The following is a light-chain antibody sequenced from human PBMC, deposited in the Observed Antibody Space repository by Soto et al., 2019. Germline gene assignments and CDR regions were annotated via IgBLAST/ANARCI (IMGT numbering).Light chain of an antibody. J-gene: IGKJ3*01. V-gene: IGKV3-20*01. CDR3: QQYGSSLFT. CDR1: QSIYDK. Sequence: EIVMTQSPATLSVSPGGRVSLSCRASQSIYDKLAWYQQKPGQAPRLLIYGASSRATGIPDRFSGSGSGTDFTLTISRLEPEDFAVYYCQQYGSSLFTFGPGTKVDIK. CDR2: GAS.